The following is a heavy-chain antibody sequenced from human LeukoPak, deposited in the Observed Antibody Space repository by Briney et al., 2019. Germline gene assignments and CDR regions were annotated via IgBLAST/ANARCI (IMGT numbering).Heavy chain of an antibody. CDR2: ISSSSSNI. V-gene: IGHV3-48*04. J-gene: IGHJ4*02. CDR1: GFTFSSYS. Sequence: GGSLRLSCAASGFTFSSYSMNWVRQAPGKGLEWVSYISSSSSNIYYADSVKGRFTISRDNAKNSLYLQMNSLRAEDTAVYYCARNDYYDSSGYDYWGQGTLVTVSS. D-gene: IGHD3-22*01. CDR3: ARNDYYDSSGYDY.